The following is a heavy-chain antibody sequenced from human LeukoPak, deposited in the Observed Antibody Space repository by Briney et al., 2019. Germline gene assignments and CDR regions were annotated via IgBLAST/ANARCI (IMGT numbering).Heavy chain of an antibody. CDR2: INPNSGGT. V-gene: IGHV1-2*02. J-gene: IGHJ5*02. Sequence: ASVKVSCKASGYTFTGYYMHWVRQAPGQGLEWMGWINPNSGGTNYAQKFQGRVTMTRNTSISTAYMELSSLRFEDTAVYYCARREPHLNWFDPWGQGTLVTVSS. D-gene: IGHD1-1*01. CDR1: GYTFTGYY. CDR3: ARREPHLNWFDP.